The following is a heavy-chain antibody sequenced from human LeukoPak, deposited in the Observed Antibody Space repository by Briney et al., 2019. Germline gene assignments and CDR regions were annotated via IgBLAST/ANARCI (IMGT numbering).Heavy chain of an antibody. V-gene: IGHV4-59*08. J-gene: IGHJ3*02. CDR2: IYYSGST. CDR3: ARQPRRRAFDI. CDR1: GGSISSYY. D-gene: IGHD6-25*01. Sequence: SETLSLTCTVSGGSISSYYWNWIRQPPGKGLEWIGHIYYSGSTNYNPSLKSRITISVDTSKNQFSLQLSSVTAADTAVYYCARQPRRRAFDIWGQGTVVTVSS.